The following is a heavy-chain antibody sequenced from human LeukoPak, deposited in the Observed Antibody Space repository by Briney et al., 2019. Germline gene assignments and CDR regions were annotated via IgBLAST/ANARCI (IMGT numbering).Heavy chain of an antibody. CDR3: ARLSSRGYEISWWFDP. CDR2: IYPGDSDT. CDR1: GYNFTTYW. J-gene: IGHJ5*02. Sequence: GESLKISCKGSGYNFTTYWIGWVRQMPGKGLEWMGIIYPGDSDTRYSPSFQGQVTISADKSINTAYLQWSSLKASDTAIYYCARLSSRGYEISWWFDPWGQGTLVTVSS. V-gene: IGHV5-51*01. D-gene: IGHD5-12*01.